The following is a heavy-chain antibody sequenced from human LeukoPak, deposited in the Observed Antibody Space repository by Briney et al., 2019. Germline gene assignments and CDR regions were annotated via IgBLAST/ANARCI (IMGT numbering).Heavy chain of an antibody. V-gene: IGHV4-30-2*01. CDR1: GGSISSGGYY. CDR2: IYHSGST. Sequence: SETLSPTCTVSGGSISSGGYYWSWIRQPPGKGLEWIGYIYHSGSTYYNPSLKSRVTISVDRSKNQFPLKLSSVTAADTAVYYCARARQVAQAWGQGTLVTVSS. CDR3: ARARQVAQA. J-gene: IGHJ5*02. D-gene: IGHD5-12*01.